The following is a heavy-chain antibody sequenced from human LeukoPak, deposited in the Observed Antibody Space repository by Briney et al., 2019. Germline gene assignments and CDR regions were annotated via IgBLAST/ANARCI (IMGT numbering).Heavy chain of an antibody. CDR3: ARDPTPATVTTRGAFDI. CDR2: INHSGST. V-gene: IGHV4-34*01. Sequence: SETLSLTCAVYGGSFSGYYWSWIRQPPGKGLEWIGEINHSGSTNYNPSLKSRVTISVDTSKNQFSLKLSSVTAADTAVYYCARDPTPATVTTRGAFDIWGQGTMVTVSS. D-gene: IGHD4-17*01. J-gene: IGHJ3*02. CDR1: GGSFSGYY.